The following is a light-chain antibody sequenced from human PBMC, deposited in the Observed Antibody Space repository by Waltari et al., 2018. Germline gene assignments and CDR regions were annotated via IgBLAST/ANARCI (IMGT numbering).Light chain of an antibody. Sequence: EIVLTQSPATLSLSPGERATVSCRASQSVGRHLAWYQQKPGQAPRLLIYDASDRAADTPARFSGSGSGIDFTLTISSLEPEDFVVYYCQQRSTWPSVTFGGGTKVEIK. V-gene: IGKV3-11*01. CDR2: DAS. CDR3: QQRSTWPSVT. CDR1: QSVGRH. J-gene: IGKJ4*01.